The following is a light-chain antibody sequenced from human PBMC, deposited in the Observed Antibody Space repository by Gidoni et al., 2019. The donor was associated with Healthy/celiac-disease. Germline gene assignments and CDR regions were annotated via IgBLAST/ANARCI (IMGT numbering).Light chain of an antibody. V-gene: IGKV1-39*01. Sequence: DIQMTQSPSSLSASVGDRVTITCRASQSISSYLNWYQQKPGKAPKLLIYAASSLQSGVPSRFSGSGSGTDFTLTISSLQPEDFATYYCQQSYNTLVCSFGQGTKLEIK. CDR2: AAS. CDR3: QQSYNTLVCS. J-gene: IGKJ2*04. CDR1: QSISSY.